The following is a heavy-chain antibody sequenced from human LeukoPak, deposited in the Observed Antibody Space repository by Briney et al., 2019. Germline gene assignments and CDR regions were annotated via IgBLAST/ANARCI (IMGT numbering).Heavy chain of an antibody. Sequence: VASVKVSCKASGHTFRRYGIFWVRQAPGQGLEWMGWISTYNGDTNYAQKLQGRVTMTRDPSTSTVYMELSSLRSEDTAEYYCVRKNSGSQYGDYYFDYWGQGTLVTVSS. J-gene: IGHJ4*02. CDR1: GHTFRRYG. CDR3: VRKNSGSQYGDYYFDY. D-gene: IGHD1-26*01. V-gene: IGHV1-18*01. CDR2: ISTYNGDT.